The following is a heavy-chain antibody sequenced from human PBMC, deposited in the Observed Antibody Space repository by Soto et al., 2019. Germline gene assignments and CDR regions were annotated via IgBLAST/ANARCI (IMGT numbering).Heavy chain of an antibody. Sequence: EVQLLESGGGLVQPGGSLRLSCAVSGFTFNNYAMSWVRQSPGKGLEWVSGIKSGGDGTYYADSVKGRFTISRDNSKNTLYLQMNSLRAEDTAIYYCAKEFAAVGVPYRDYWGQGTLVTVSS. V-gene: IGHV3-23*01. CDR2: IKSGGDGT. CDR3: AKEFAAVGVPYRDY. J-gene: IGHJ4*02. CDR1: GFTFNNYA. D-gene: IGHD3-3*01.